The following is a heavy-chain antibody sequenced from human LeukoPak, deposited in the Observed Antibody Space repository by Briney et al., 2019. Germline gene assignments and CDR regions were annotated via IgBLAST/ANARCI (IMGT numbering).Heavy chain of an antibody. Sequence: SETLSLTCTVSGGSISSYYWSWIRQPPGKGLEWIGYIYYSGSTNYNPSLESRVTISVDTSKNQFSLKPSSVTAADTAVYYCARTLYSSGDDYWGQGTLVTVSS. V-gene: IGHV4-59*01. CDR3: ARTLYSSGDDY. J-gene: IGHJ4*02. D-gene: IGHD6-19*01. CDR2: IYYSGST. CDR1: GGSISSYY.